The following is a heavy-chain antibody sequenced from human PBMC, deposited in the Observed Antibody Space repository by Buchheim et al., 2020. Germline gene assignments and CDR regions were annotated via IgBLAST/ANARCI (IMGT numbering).Heavy chain of an antibody. D-gene: IGHD3-3*01. V-gene: IGHV1-2*04. Sequence: QVQLVQSGAEVKKPGASVKVSCKASGYTFTGYYMHWVRQAPGQGLEWMGWINPNSGGTNYAQKFQGWVTMTRDTSISTAYMELSRLRSDDTAVYYCSRDLYDFWSGYPRYYFDYWGQRTL. J-gene: IGHJ4*02. CDR3: SRDLYDFWSGYPRYYFDY. CDR1: GYTFTGYY. CDR2: INPNSGGT.